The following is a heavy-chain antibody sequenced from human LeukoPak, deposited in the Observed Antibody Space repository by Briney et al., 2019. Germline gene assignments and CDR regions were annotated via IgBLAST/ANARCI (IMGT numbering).Heavy chain of an antibody. Sequence: SETLSLTCKVSGGSISSSSYYWGWIRQPPGKGLECIGSIYYSGSTYYNPSLKSRVTISVDTSKNQFSLKLSSVTAADTAVYYCARGRRRKDIVVPPCFDPWGQGTLVTVSS. J-gene: IGHJ5*02. CDR3: ARGRRRKDIVVPPCFDP. D-gene: IGHD2-2*01. CDR2: IYYSGST. CDR1: GGSISSSSYY. V-gene: IGHV4-39*07.